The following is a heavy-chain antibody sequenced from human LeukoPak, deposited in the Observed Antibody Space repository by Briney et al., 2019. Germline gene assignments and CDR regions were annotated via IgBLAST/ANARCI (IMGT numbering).Heavy chain of an antibody. CDR1: GFTFSSYS. D-gene: IGHD6-19*01. CDR2: IRSSSTTT. V-gene: IGHV3-48*02. Sequence: GGSLRLSCTVSGFTFSSYSMNWVRQAPGKGLEWVSYIRSSSTTTYYADSVEGRFTISRDNAKNSLYLQMNSLRDEDTAVYYCAREGGFAVARRAFDIWGQGTMVTVSS. CDR3: AREGGFAVARRAFDI. J-gene: IGHJ3*02.